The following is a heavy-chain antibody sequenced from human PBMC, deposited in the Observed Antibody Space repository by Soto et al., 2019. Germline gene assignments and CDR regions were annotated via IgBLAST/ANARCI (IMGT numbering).Heavy chain of an antibody. CDR3: AGKVADWGSGDDAFDI. Sequence: ASVKVSCKASGYTFTGYYMHWVRQAPGQGLEWMGWINPNSGGTNYAQKFQGWVTMTRDTSISTAYMELSRLRSDDTAVYSCAGKVADWGSGDDAFDIWGQGTMVTVSS. J-gene: IGHJ3*02. D-gene: IGHD7-27*01. V-gene: IGHV1-2*04. CDR2: INPNSGGT. CDR1: GYTFTGYY.